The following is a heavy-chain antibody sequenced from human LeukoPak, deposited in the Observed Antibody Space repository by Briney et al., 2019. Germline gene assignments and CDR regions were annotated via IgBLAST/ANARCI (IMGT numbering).Heavy chain of an antibody. CDR2: INPNSGDT. D-gene: IGHD3-22*01. CDR3: ASSGYPPTNLYYMDV. CDR1: GYTFTGYY. V-gene: IGHV1-2*02. Sequence: ASVKVSCKASGYTFTGYYMHWVRQAPGQGLEWMGWINPNSGDTNYAQKFQGRVTMTRDTSITTAYMEMSSLRSEDTAVYYCASSGYPPTNLYYMDVWGKGTTVTVSS. J-gene: IGHJ6*03.